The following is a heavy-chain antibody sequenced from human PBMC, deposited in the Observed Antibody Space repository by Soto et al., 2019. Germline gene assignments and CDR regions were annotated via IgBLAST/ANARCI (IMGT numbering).Heavy chain of an antibody. CDR3: ASLGMEVCSSTSCYRIWDY. J-gene: IGHJ4*02. CDR2: IIPIFGTA. V-gene: IGHV1-69*01. CDR1: GGTFSSYA. Sequence: QVQLVQSGAEVKKPGSSVKVSCKASGGTFSSYAISWVRQAPGQGLEWMGGIIPIFGTANYAQKFQGRVTITADESTSTAYMELSSLRSEDTAVYYCASLGMEVCSSTSCYRIWDYWGQGTLVTVSS. D-gene: IGHD2-2*01.